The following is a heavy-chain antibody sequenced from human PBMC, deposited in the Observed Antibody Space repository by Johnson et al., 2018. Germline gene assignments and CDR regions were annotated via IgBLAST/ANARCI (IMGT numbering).Heavy chain of an antibody. D-gene: IGHD1-26*01. CDR1: GFTFSSYA. J-gene: IGHJ3*01. CDR2: IRGRDYST. V-gene: IGHV3-23*04. CDR3: AKDLNSGPYWKSAFDF. Sequence: VQLVQSGGGVVQPGRSLRLSCAASGFTFSSYAMSWVRQAPGKGLEWVSVIRGRDYSTYYADSVKGRFTISRDNSQNTLYLQMNHLRAEDTAVFYCAKDLNSGPYWKSAFDFWGQGTMVTVSS.